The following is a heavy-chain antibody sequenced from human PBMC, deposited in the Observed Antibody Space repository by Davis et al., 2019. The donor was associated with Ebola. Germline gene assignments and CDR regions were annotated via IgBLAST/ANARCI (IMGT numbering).Heavy chain of an antibody. V-gene: IGHV5-51*01. CDR3: ARMGKSYYDSLWDY. CDR1: GYSFTSSW. D-gene: IGHD3-10*01. Sequence: GGSLRLSCKGSGYSFTSSWIGWVRQIPGKGLEWMGIIYPGDSDTKYSPSFQGQVTISADKSFSTAYLQWSGLKASDTAMYYCARMGKSYYDSLWDYWGQGTLVTVSS. J-gene: IGHJ4*02. CDR2: IYPGDSDT.